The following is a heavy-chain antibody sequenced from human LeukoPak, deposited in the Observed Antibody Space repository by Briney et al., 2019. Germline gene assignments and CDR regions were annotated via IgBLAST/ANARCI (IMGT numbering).Heavy chain of an antibody. CDR3: ALIPYCTTATCYYFDY. J-gene: IGHJ4*02. CDR2: ISAYNGNT. V-gene: IGHV1-18*01. Sequence: ASVNVSCKASGYTFTSYGISWVRPAPGQGLEGMGWISAYNGNTNYAQKLQGRVTMTTDTSTSTAYMELRSLRSDDTAVYYCALIPYCTTATCYYFDYCGQGTLVTVSS. D-gene: IGHD2-2*01. CDR1: GYTFTSYG.